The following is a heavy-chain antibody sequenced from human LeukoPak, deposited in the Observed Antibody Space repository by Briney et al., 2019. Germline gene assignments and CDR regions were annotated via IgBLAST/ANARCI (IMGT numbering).Heavy chain of an antibody. D-gene: IGHD4-17*01. CDR3: AKDIMTTVTTSADY. Sequence: PGGSLRLSCAASGFTFSSYAMSWVRQAPGKGLEWVSAISGSGGSTYYADSVKGRFTISRDNSKNTLYLRMNSLRAEDTAVYYCAKDIMTTVTTSADYWGQGTLVTVSS. CDR1: GFTFSSYA. CDR2: ISGSGGST. V-gene: IGHV3-23*01. J-gene: IGHJ4*02.